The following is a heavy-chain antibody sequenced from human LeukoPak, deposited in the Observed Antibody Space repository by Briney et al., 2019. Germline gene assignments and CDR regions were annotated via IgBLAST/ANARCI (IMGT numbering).Heavy chain of an antibody. CDR3: AREDIRLDYFDY. V-gene: IGHV3-48*03. J-gene: IGHJ4*02. CDR1: GFTFSSYE. Sequence: GGSLRLSCAASGFTFSSYEMNWVRQAPGRGLEWVSYISGSGVTMYYADSVKGRFTISRDDAKNSLYLQMNSLRAEDTAVYYCAREDIRLDYFDYWGQGTLVTVSP. D-gene: IGHD6-19*01. CDR2: ISGSGVTM.